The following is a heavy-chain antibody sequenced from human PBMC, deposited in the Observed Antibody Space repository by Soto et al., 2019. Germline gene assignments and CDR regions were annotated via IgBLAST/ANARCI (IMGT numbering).Heavy chain of an antibody. CDR2: IYYSGKT. CDR1: GDTIYSDNYY. CDR3: ASGESMLPSILTSSLDF. V-gene: IGHV4-30-4*01. D-gene: IGHD2-15*01. J-gene: IGHJ4*02. Sequence: QVQLRESGPGLVKPSQTLSLTCTVSGDTIYSDNYYWTWIRQPPGRGLALIAYIYYSGKTYYNPSLTSRTIISVDTSKNQCALRLSSVTAADTAVYFCASGESMLPSILTSSLDFWGQGILVTVSS.